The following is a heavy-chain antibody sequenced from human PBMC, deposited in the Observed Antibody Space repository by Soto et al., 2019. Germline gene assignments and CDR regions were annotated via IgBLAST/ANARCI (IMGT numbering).Heavy chain of an antibody. Sequence: GASVKVSFKASGYTFSTYGITWVRQAPGQGLDWMGWINPLKGDTNSEARFQDRVTMTTDTSTRTAYMELRSLRSDDTAVYYCARVKVPAAILGAFDLWGQGTLVTVSS. D-gene: IGHD2-2*01. CDR1: GYTFSTYG. CDR2: INPLKGDT. V-gene: IGHV1-18*01. CDR3: ARVKVPAAILGAFDL. J-gene: IGHJ3*01.